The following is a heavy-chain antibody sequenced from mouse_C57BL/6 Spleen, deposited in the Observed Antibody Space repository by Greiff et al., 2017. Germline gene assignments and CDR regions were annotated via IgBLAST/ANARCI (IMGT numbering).Heavy chain of an antibody. J-gene: IGHJ1*03. CDR3: ARALLRDWYFDV. Sequence: QVQLKESGPELVKPGASVKISCKASGYAFSSSWMNWVKQRPGKGLEWIGRIYPGDGDTNYNGKFKGKATLTADKSSSTAYMQLSSLTSEDSAVYFCARALLRDWYFDVWGTGTTVTVSS. CDR2: IYPGDGDT. CDR1: GYAFSSSW. D-gene: IGHD1-2*01. V-gene: IGHV1-82*01.